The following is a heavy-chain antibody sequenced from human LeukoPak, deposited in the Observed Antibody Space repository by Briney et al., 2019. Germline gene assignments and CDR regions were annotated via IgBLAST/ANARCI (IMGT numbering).Heavy chain of an antibody. D-gene: IGHD2-2*01. J-gene: IGHJ4*02. V-gene: IGHV3-33*01. CDR1: GFTFSSYG. CDR3: ARPQGPRFQLTLYY. Sequence: GRSLRLSCAAPGFTFSSYGMHWVRQAPGKGLEWVAVIWYDGSNKYYADSVKGRFTISRDNSKNTLYLQMNSLRAEDTAVYYCARPQGPRFQLTLYYWGQGTLVTVSS. CDR2: IWYDGSNK.